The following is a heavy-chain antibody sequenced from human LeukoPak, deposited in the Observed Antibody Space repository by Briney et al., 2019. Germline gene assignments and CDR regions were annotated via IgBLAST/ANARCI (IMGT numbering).Heavy chain of an antibody. V-gene: IGHV4-59*08. CDR2: IYYSGNT. J-gene: IGHJ4*02. D-gene: IGHD5-12*01. CDR1: GGSISSHH. Sequence: SETLSFTCTVSGGSISSHHWSWIRQPPGKGLEWIGYIYYSGNTNYNPSLKSRVTISVDTSKTQFSLKLSSVTAADTAVYYCARHRLLGGDILWGQGTLVTVSS. CDR3: ARHRLLGGDIL.